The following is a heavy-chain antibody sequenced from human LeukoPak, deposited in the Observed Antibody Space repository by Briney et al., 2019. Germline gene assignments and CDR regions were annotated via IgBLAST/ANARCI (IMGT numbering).Heavy chain of an antibody. CDR3: ARIAVATATGDY. D-gene: IGHD6-19*01. CDR1: GYTFTSYD. J-gene: IGHJ4*02. Sequence: ASVKVSCKASGYTFTSYDINWVRQATGQGLEWMGWMNPNSGNTGYAQKFQGRVTMTRNTSISTAYMELSSLRSEDTAVYYCARIAVATATGDYWGQGTLVTVSS. CDR2: MNPNSGNT. V-gene: IGHV1-8*01.